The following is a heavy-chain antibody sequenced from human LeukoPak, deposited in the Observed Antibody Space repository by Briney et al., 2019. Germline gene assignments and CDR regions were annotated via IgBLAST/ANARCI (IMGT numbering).Heavy chain of an antibody. CDR3: AARPGEVAVPNDY. D-gene: IGHD2-15*01. Sequence: GGSLRLSCAASGFTFSTYAMTWVRQAPGKGLEWVSLISRGGDVTYYADSVKGRFTISRDSSKNTLYLQMHSLSAEDTAVYYCAARPGEVAVPNDYGGEGTLVTVSS. CDR1: GFTFSTYA. V-gene: IGHV3-23*01. J-gene: IGHJ4*02. CDR2: ISRGGDVT.